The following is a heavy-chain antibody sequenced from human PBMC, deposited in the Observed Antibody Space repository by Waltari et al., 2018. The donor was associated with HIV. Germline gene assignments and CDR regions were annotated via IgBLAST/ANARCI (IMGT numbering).Heavy chain of an antibody. J-gene: IGHJ5*02. CDR2: INAENGNT. CDR1: GYTFTSYA. Sequence: QVQLVQSGAEVKKPGASVKVSCKASGYTFTSYAMNWVRQAPGPRLEWMGWINAENGNTKYSQKFQGRFTSTRETSASTAYMELSSLRSEDTAVYYCARVDIVVVPAAIDSGWFDPWGQGTLVTVSS. V-gene: IGHV1-3*01. CDR3: ARVDIVVVPAAIDSGWFDP. D-gene: IGHD2-2*03.